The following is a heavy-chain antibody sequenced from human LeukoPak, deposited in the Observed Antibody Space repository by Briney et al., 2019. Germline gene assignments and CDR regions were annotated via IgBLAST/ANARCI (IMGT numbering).Heavy chain of an antibody. J-gene: IGHJ4*02. CDR2: INPNSGGT. D-gene: IGHD1-26*01. CDR1: GYTFTGYY. CDR3: ARGGVGATTFGVY. Sequence: ASVKVSCKASGYTFTGYYMHWVRQAPGRGLEWMGRINPNSGGTNYAQRFQGRVTMTRDTSISTAYMELSRLRSDDTAVYYCARGGVGATTFGVYWGQGTLVTVSS. V-gene: IGHV1-2*06.